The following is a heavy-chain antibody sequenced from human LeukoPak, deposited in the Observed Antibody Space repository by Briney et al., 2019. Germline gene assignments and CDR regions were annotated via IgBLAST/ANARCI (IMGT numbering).Heavy chain of an antibody. CDR3: ARDKAPPYYYDSSGLDY. V-gene: IGHV4-39*07. J-gene: IGHJ4*02. CDR2: MYYSGST. Sequence: SETLSLTRTVSGGSISSSSYFWGWIRQPPGKGLEWIGSMYYSGSTYYNPSLKSRVTISVDTSKNQFSLKLSSVTAADTAVYYCARDKAPPYYYDSSGLDYWGQGTLVTVSS. D-gene: IGHD3-22*01. CDR1: GGSISSSSYF.